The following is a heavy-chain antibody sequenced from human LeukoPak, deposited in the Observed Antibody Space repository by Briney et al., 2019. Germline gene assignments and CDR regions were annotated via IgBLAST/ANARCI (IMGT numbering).Heavy chain of an antibody. J-gene: IGHJ2*01. D-gene: IGHD3/OR15-3a*01. CDR1: LFNLGIYW. V-gene: IGHV3-7*01. CDR2: INQDGSEQ. Sequence: GGSLRLSCAASLFNLGIYWMRWGRPAPGKGLERLANINQDGSEQYYADSLKGRFTISRDNAKNSLYLQSNGLSAEDTAVYYCATAFGLTFYDFPSPCYFVRWGRGSLVAVSS. CDR3: ATAFGLTFYDFPSPCYFVR.